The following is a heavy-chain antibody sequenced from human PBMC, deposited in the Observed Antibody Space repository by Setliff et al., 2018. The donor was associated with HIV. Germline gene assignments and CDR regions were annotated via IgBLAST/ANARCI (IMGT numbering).Heavy chain of an antibody. CDR2: ISAYNGNT. D-gene: IGHD3-22*01. CDR1: GYTFTSYG. V-gene: IGHV1-18*01. J-gene: IGHJ6*03. Sequence: SVKVSCKASGYTFTSYGISWVRQAPGQGLEWMGWISAYNGNTNYAQKLQGRVTMTTDTSTSTAYMELRSLRSDDTAVYYCARISTYYYDSSGYFRADYYYYYMDVWGKGTTVTVSS. CDR3: ARISTYYYDSSGYFRADYYYYYMDV.